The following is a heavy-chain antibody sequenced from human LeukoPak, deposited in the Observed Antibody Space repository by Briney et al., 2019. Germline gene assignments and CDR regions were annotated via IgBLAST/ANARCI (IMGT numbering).Heavy chain of an antibody. V-gene: IGHV3-23*01. CDR1: GFTFSNYA. Sequence: GGSLRLSCAASGFTFSNYAMSWVRQAPGKGLEWISGITGGRSTYYADSVKGRFTISRDNSKNTMSLEMNSLRAEDTAVYYCARGRWVGANLDYWGQGTLVTVSS. J-gene: IGHJ4*02. CDR3: ARGRWVGANLDY. D-gene: IGHD1-26*01. CDR2: ITGGRST.